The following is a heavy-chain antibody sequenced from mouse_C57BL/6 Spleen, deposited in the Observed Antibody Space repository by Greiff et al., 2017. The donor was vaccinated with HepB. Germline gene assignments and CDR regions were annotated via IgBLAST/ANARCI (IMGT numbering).Heavy chain of an antibody. CDR1: GYSITSGYY. CDR2: ISYDGSN. CDR3: ARGGLRRGAWFAY. J-gene: IGHJ3*01. Sequence: EVQLVESGPGLVKPSQSLSLTCSVPGYSITSGYYWNWIRQFPGNKLEWLGYISYDGSNNYNPSLKNRISITRDTSKNQFFLKLNSVTTEDTATYYCARGGLRRGAWFAYWGQGTLVTVSA. V-gene: IGHV3-6*01. D-gene: IGHD2-4*01.